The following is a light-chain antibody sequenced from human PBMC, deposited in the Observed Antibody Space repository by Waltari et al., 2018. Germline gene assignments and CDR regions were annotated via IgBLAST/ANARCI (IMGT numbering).Light chain of an antibody. CDR3: LSYDNRLRAFI. J-gene: IGLJ2*01. V-gene: IGLV1-40*01. Sequence: QSVLTQPPSVSEAPGQRVTISCTGSSSNVGSYYVSWYQQFPGTTPKLLIYQDNKRPSGVSDRCSGSKSATSASLTITRLQTEDEADYYCLSYDNRLRAFIFGGGTRLTVL. CDR1: SSNVGSYY. CDR2: QDN.